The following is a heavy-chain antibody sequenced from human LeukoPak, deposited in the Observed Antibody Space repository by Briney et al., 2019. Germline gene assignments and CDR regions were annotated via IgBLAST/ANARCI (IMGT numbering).Heavy chain of an antibody. CDR3: VKVAPYDFWSGYFDY. D-gene: IGHD3-3*01. CDR1: GFTFDDYA. V-gene: IGHV3-9*01. J-gene: IGHJ4*02. Sequence: PGGSLRLSCAASGFTFDDYAMHWVRQAPGKGLEWVSGISWNSGSIGYADSVWGRFTISRDNAKNSLYLQMNSLRAEDTALYYCVKVAPYDFWSGYFDYWGQGTLVTVSS. CDR2: ISWNSGSI.